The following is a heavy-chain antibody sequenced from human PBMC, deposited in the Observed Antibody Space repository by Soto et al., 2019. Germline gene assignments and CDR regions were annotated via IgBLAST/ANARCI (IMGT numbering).Heavy chain of an antibody. V-gene: IGHV3-23*01. CDR2: ISGSGGST. J-gene: IGHJ4*02. CDR1: GFTFSSYA. CDR3: AKYPWLPYSSGWYLY. D-gene: IGHD6-19*01. Sequence: EVQLLESGGGLVQPGGSLRLSCAASGFTFSSYAMSWVRQAPGKGLEWVSAISGSGGSTYYADSVKGRFTISRDNSKNTLYLQMYSLRAEDTAVYYCAKYPWLPYSSGWYLYWGQGTLVTVSS.